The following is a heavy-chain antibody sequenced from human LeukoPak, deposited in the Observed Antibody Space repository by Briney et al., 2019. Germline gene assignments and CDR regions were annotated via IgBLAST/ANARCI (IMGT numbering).Heavy chain of an antibody. CDR3: AREYSSRGDGMDV. CDR1: GFTFSSYS. V-gene: IGHV3-48*04. Sequence: GGSLRLSCAASGFTFSSYSMNWVRQAPGKGLEWVSYISSSSSTIYYADSVKGRFTISRDNAKNSLYLQMNSLRAEDTAVYYCAREYSSRGDGMDVWGQGTTVTVSS. CDR2: ISSSSSTI. D-gene: IGHD6-19*01. J-gene: IGHJ6*02.